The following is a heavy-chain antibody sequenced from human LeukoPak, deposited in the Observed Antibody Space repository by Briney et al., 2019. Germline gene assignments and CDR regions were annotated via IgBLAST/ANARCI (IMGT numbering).Heavy chain of an antibody. D-gene: IGHD6-13*01. CDR3: VREITAAVGNY. CDR2: ISSSGSTI. CDR1: GFTFSDYY. V-gene: IGHV3-11*01. Sequence: GGSLRLSCAASGFTFSDYYMSWIRQAPGKGLEWVSYISSSGSTIYYADSVKGRFTISRDNAKNSLYLQMNSLRAEDTAVYFCVREITAAVGNYWGQGTLVTVSS. J-gene: IGHJ4*02.